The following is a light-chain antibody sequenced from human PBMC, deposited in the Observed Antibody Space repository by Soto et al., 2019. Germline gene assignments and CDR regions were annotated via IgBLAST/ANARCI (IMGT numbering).Light chain of an antibody. CDR1: LPINSD. V-gene: IGKV1-39*01. CDR3: QQSYVTPLT. J-gene: IGKJ4*01. CDR2: DAS. Sequence: DIQLTQSPSSLSASKGATVTITCRASLPINSDLIWYQQKPRKPPRLLLYDASSLQIGVSSRFSGSGSGTDFTLTISDLQPDDLGTYYCQQSYVTPLTFGGGTKLEI.